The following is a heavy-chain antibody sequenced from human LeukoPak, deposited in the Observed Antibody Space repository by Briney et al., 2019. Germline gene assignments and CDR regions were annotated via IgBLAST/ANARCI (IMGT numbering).Heavy chain of an antibody. D-gene: IGHD5-18*01. Sequence: PSETLSLTCAVYSGSFSGYYWGWIRQPPGKGREWIGAINHSGSTNYNPSLKSRVTISVDTSKNQFSLKQSSVTAADTAVYNSARYRRIYRGYSYGPARTNCFDPWGQGPLVTVSS. CDR1: SGSFSGYY. CDR2: INHSGST. J-gene: IGHJ5*02. V-gene: IGHV4-34*01. CDR3: ARYRRIYRGYSYGPARTNCFDP.